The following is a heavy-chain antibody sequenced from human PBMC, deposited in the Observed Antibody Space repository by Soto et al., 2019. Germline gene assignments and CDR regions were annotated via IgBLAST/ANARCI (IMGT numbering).Heavy chain of an antibody. CDR1: GYSFTGYY. J-gene: IGHJ4*02. CDR2: INPDSGAT. D-gene: IGHD2-8*02. V-gene: IGHV1-2*02. Sequence: HEHLVQSGAEVKRTGASLKVSCKASGYSFTGYYIHWVRQAPGQELEWMGWINPDSGATNYAQNFQGRVNLTSDTSMSTASMDLTSLTSDDTAVYYCARGDYGTGGYPFPYFDYWGQGTLVIVSS. CDR3: ARGDYGTGGYPFPYFDY.